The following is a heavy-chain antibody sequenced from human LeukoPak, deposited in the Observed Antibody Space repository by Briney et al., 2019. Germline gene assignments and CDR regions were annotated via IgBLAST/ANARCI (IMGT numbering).Heavy chain of an antibody. V-gene: IGHV3-7*01. D-gene: IGHD2-2*01. CDR2: MKEDGTEI. J-gene: IGHJ4*02. CDR3: ARDWQYDY. CDR1: GFTFSNSW. Sequence: GGSLRLSCAASGFTFSNSWMTWVRQAPGKGLEWVAYMKEDGTEIYYVDSVKGRFTISRDNAKNSLYLQMNSLRDEDTAIYYCARDWQYDYWGQGTLVTVSS.